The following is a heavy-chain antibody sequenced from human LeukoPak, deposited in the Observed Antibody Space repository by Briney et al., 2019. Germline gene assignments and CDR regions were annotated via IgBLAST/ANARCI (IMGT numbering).Heavy chain of an antibody. Sequence: AETLSLTCTVSGGSITTYYWSWIRQPPGKGLEWIAYMFHSGTPRYNPSLQSRVTISADTSKNQFSLNVRSTTAADTAVYYCARRRGWKQQLVYFDYWGQGTLATVSS. V-gene: IGHV4-59*08. D-gene: IGHD6-13*01. CDR3: ARRRGWKQQLVYFDY. J-gene: IGHJ4*02. CDR1: GGSITTYY. CDR2: MFHSGTP.